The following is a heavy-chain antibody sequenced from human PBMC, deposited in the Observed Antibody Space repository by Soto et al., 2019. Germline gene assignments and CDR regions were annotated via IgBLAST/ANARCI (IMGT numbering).Heavy chain of an antibody. Sequence: PGGSLRLSCAASGFIFSNYAMNWVRQAPGKGLEWVSAISGSAAATYYADSVKGRFTISRDNSKNTLYLQMNSLRAEDTAVYYCAKDPRGYTANYGGTNWFHPWGQGTLVTVSS. D-gene: IGHD1-26*01. CDR2: ISGSAAAT. V-gene: IGHV3-23*01. CDR1: GFIFSNYA. J-gene: IGHJ5*02. CDR3: AKDPRGYTANYGGTNWFHP.